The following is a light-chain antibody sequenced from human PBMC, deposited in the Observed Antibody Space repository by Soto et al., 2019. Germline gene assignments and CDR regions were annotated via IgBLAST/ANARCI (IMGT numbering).Light chain of an antibody. J-gene: IGKJ5*01. CDR2: WAS. CDR3: QQYYSTPPT. CDR1: QSVLYSSNNKNY. V-gene: IGKV4-1*01. Sequence: DIVMTQSPDSLAVSLGERATINCMSSQSVLYSSNNKNYLAWYQQKPGQPPKLLIYWASTRESGVPDRFSGSGSGTDFTLTSSSLQAEDVAVYYCQQYYSTPPTFGQGTRLEIK.